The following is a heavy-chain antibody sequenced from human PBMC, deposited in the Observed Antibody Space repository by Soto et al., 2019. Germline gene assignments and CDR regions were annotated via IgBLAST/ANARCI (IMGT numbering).Heavy chain of an antibody. J-gene: IGHJ3*02. D-gene: IGHD6-6*01. CDR2: IKQDGNEK. V-gene: IGHV3-7*01. Sequence: VGSLRLSCAASGFTISTYWMSWVRQSPGKGLEWLANIKQDGNEKYYVDSVKGRFTISGDSAKNSLFLIMDSLRVEDTAVYYCAAYNTSLHAAVDIWGQGTMVTV. CDR1: GFTISTYW. CDR3: AAYNTSLHAAVDI.